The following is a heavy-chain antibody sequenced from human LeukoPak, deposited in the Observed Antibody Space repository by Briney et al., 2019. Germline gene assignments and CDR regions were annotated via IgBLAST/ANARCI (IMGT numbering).Heavy chain of an antibody. CDR3: ARRHYDSSGYVLDC. CDR2: ITSSSGNT. D-gene: IGHD3-22*01. V-gene: IGHV3-48*01. CDR1: GLTFSSYS. J-gene: IGHJ4*02. Sequence: GGSLRLSCAASGLTFSSYSMNWVRRAPGKGLEWISHITSSSGNTYYADSVKGRFTISRDNAKNSLYLQMNSLRAEDTAVYYCARRHYDSSGYVLDCWGQGTLVTVSS.